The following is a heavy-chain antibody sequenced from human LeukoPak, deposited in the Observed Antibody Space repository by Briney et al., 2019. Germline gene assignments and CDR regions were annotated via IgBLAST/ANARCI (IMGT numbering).Heavy chain of an antibody. V-gene: IGHV4-61*05. Sequence: SETLSLTCTVSGASTDRRVSTNSYYWTWIRQFPGKGLEWIGNIYNIGSVTYKPSLRSRVTMSIDMSKKQLSLRLTSVTAADTAVYFCATNSSGSALDYWGQGILVTVSS. CDR1: GASTDRRVSTNSYY. CDR3: ATNSSGSALDY. J-gene: IGHJ4*02. CDR2: IYNIGSV. D-gene: IGHD3-22*01.